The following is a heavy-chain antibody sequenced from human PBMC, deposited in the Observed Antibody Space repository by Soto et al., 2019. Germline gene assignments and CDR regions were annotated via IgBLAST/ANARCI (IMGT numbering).Heavy chain of an antibody. J-gene: IGHJ4*02. CDR3: ARDTGFYSSSSFDY. CDR1: GDSISSGGYY. Sequence: SATRSITWSVSGDSISSGGYYWSWIRQHPGKGLEWIGHIYYSGNTYYNPSLRSRVTISVDTSKNQFSLNLSSVTAADTAVYYCARDTGFYSSSSFDYWGQGTLVTVSS. D-gene: IGHD6-6*01. CDR2: IYYSGNT. V-gene: IGHV4-31*02.